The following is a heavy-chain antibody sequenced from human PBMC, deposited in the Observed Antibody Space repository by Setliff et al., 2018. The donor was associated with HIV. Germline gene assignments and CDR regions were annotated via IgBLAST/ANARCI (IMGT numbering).Heavy chain of an antibody. CDR1: GYNFNTDW. Sequence: PGESLKISCKGPGYNFNTDWIAWVRQKPGKGLEWMGSIFPGDSDTKYSPSFEGQVTISADKSISTAYLKWSRLRASDTGIYYCAGLRGDYVGQYYYYMDVWGEGTTVTVS. J-gene: IGHJ6*03. CDR3: AGLRGDYVGQYYYYMDV. CDR2: IFPGDSDT. D-gene: IGHD4-17*01. V-gene: IGHV5-51*01.